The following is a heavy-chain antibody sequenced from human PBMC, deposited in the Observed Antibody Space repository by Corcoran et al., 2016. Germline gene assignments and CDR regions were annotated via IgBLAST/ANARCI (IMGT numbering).Heavy chain of an antibody. CDR2: INHSGST. V-gene: IGHV4-34*01. J-gene: IGHJ4*02. Sequence: QVQLQQWGAGLLKPSETLSLTCAVYGGSFSGYYWSWIRQPPGKGLEWIGEINHSGSTNYNPSLKSRVTISVDTSKNQFSLKLSSVTAADTAVYYCARCRGLVFDYWGQGTLVTVSS. CDR1: GGSFSGYY. CDR3: ARCRGLVFDY. D-gene: IGHD2-2*01.